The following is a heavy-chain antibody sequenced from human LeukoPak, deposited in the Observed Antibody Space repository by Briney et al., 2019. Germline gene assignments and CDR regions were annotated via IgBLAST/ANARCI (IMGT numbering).Heavy chain of an antibody. V-gene: IGHV3-23*01. CDR1: GFTFNTFS. J-gene: IGHJ6*02. Sequence: GGSLRLSCAASGFTFNTFSMNWVRQAPGKGLECVSAISGSGGNTYYADSVKGRFTISRDNSKNMLYLQMNSLRAEDTAVYYCAKVSGRIQIWPQPFGDGMDVWGQGTTVTVSS. CDR2: ISGSGGNT. CDR3: AKVSGRIQIWPQPFGDGMDV. D-gene: IGHD3-10*01.